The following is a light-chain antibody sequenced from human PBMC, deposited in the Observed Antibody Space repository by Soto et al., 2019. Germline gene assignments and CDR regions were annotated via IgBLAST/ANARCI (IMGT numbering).Light chain of an antibody. V-gene: IGKV3-11*01. CDR3: QQRYNWPPLT. J-gene: IGKJ5*01. Sequence: VVLTQSPATLSLSPGERATLSCRASDTVNIYLAWYQQKPGQAPRLLIYDASNRATGIPARFSGSGSGTDFALTISSLEPEDSASYYCQQRYNWPPLTFGQGTRLEIK. CDR2: DAS. CDR1: DTVNIY.